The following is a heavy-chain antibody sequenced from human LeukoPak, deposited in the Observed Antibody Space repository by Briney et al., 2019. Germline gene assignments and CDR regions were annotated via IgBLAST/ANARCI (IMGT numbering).Heavy chain of an antibody. J-gene: IGHJ6*02. V-gene: IGHV1-69*04. Sequence: SVKVSCKASGYTFTSYGISWVRQAPGQGLEWMGRIIPILGIANYAQKFQGRVTITADKSTSTAYMELSSLRSEDTAVYYCARAVSAPPRIVARRTAGMDVWGQGTTVTVSS. CDR2: IIPILGIA. D-gene: IGHD6-13*01. CDR3: ARAVSAPPRIVARRTAGMDV. CDR1: GYTFTSYG.